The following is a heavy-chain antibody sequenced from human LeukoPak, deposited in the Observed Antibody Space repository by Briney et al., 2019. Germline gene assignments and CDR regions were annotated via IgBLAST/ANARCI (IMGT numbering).Heavy chain of an antibody. J-gene: IGHJ5*02. CDR1: GGTFSSYA. D-gene: IGHD1-26*01. CDR2: IIPIFGTA. V-gene: IGHV1-69*05. CDR3: ARRGGSYFDRRDNWFDP. Sequence: ASVKVSCKASGGTFSSYAISWVRQAPGQGLEWMGGIIPIFGTANYAQKFQGRVTITTDESTSTAYMELSSLRSEDTAVYYCARRGGSYFDRRDNWFDPWGQGTLVTVSS.